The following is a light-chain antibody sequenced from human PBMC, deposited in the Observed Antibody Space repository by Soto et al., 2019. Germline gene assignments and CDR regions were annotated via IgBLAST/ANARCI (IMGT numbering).Light chain of an antibody. Sequence: DIQMTQSPSTLSASVGDRVTITCRASQSISSWLAWYQQKPGKAPKLLIYKASSLESGVPFRFSGSGSGTEFTLTMSSLQPDDFSTYYCQQYNGTFGQGTKVEIK. CDR2: KAS. J-gene: IGKJ1*01. CDR3: QQYNGT. V-gene: IGKV1-5*03. CDR1: QSISSW.